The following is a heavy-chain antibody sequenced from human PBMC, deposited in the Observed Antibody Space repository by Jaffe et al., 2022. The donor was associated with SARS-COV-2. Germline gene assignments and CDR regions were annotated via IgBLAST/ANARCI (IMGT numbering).Heavy chain of an antibody. J-gene: IGHJ3*02. Sequence: QVQLVESGGGLVKPGGSLRLSCAASRFTFNDYYMAWIRQAPGQGLEWISFISSTGNMIYYADSVRGRFTISRDNAKESLYLQMNSLRVEDTAVYFCTRAKPPLYCYSLSCTDVFDIWGQGTMVTVSS. V-gene: IGHV3-11*01. CDR3: TRAKPPLYCYSLSCTDVFDI. CDR2: ISSTGNMI. CDR1: RFTFNDYY. D-gene: IGHD3-16*02.